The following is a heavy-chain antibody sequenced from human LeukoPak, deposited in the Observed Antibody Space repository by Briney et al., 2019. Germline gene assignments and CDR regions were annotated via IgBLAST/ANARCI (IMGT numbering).Heavy chain of an antibody. CDR1: GFTFSSYS. CDR2: ISSSSSYI. V-gene: IGHV3-21*01. D-gene: IGHD1-1*01. J-gene: IGHJ6*02. CDR3: ARNSGTGYYYYGMDV. Sequence: GGSLRLSCAASGFTFSSYSMNWVRQAPGKGLKWVSSISSSSSYIYYADSVKGRFTISRDNAKNSLYLQMNSLRAEDTAVYYCARNSGTGYYYYGMDVWGQGTTVTVSS.